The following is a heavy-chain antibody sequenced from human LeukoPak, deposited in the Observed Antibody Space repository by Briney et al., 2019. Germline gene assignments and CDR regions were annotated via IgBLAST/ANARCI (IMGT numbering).Heavy chain of an antibody. CDR2: ISSSSSYI. CDR1: GFTFSSYS. Sequence: GGSLRLSCAASGFTFSSYSMNWVRQAPGKGLEWVSSISSSSSYIYYADSVKGRSTISRDNAKNSLYLQMNSLRAEDTAVYYCARVPRGSGRLGYFDYWGQGTLVTVSS. V-gene: IGHV3-21*01. CDR3: ARVPRGSGRLGYFDY. D-gene: IGHD3-10*01. J-gene: IGHJ4*02.